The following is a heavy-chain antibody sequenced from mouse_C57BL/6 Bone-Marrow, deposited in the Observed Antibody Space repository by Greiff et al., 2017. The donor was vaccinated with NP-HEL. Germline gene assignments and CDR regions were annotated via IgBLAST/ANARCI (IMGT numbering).Heavy chain of an antibody. CDR3: ARDWAFAY. CDR2: ISYDGSN. J-gene: IGHJ3*01. CDR1: GYSIPRGYY. V-gene: IGHV3-6*01. D-gene: IGHD4-1*01. Sequence: EVQLQESGPGLVQPSQSLSLTCPVTGYSIPRGYYWNWLRQFPGNKLEWLRYISYDGSNNYNPSLKNRNSITRDTANNQFFLKLNSVTTEDTATYYCARDWAFAYWGQGTRVTVSA.